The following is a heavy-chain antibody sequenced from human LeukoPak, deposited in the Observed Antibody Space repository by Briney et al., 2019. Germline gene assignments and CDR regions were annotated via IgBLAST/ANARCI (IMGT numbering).Heavy chain of an antibody. CDR1: VHTFTSYD. Sequence: ASVKVSCKASVHTFTSYDINWARQATGQGLEWMVWMNPNSGNTGYAQKFQGRVTMTRNTSISTAYMELSSLRSEDTAVYYCARSALPDDAFDIWGQGTMVTVSS. V-gene: IGHV1-8*01. J-gene: IGHJ3*02. D-gene: IGHD1-14*01. CDR3: ARSALPDDAFDI. CDR2: MNPNSGNT.